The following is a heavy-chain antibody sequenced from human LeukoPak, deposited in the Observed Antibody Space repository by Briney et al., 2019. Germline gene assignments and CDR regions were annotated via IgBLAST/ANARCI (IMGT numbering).Heavy chain of an antibody. CDR3: ARPEMVRGVMDLGY. CDR1: GYSFTNYW. CDR2: IYPGDSGT. D-gene: IGHD3-10*01. Sequence: GESLKISCKGSGYSFTNYWIGWVRQMPGKGLEWMGIIYPGDSGTRYSPAFQGQVTISADRSISTAYLQWSSLKASDTAMYYCARPEMVRGVMDLGYWGQGTLVTVSS. J-gene: IGHJ4*02. V-gene: IGHV5-51*01.